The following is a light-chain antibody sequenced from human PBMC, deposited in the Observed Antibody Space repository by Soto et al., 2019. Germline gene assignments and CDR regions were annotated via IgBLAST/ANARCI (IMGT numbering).Light chain of an antibody. Sequence: DIQMTQSPSSLSASVGDRVTITCRASQSIGRFLNWYQQKPGKAPTLLIYAASSLQSGVPSRFSGSGSGTDFTLNISSLQPEDVATYYCKQSYSPPPITFGQGTRLEIK. V-gene: IGKV1-39*01. CDR3: KQSYSPPPIT. CDR2: AAS. J-gene: IGKJ5*01. CDR1: QSIGRF.